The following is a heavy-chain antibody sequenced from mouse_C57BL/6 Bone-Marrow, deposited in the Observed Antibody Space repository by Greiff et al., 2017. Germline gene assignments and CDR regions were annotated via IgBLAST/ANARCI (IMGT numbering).Heavy chain of an antibody. V-gene: IGHV1-52*01. J-gene: IGHJ1*03. D-gene: IGHD1-1*01. CDR3: ASGPFYDGSSYGYFDV. CDR1: GYTFTSYW. Sequence: QVQLQQPGAELVRPGSSVKLSCKASGYTFTSYWMHWVKQRPIQGLEWIGNIDPSDSETHYNQKFKDKATLTVDKSSSTAYMQLSSLTSEDSAVYYCASGPFYDGSSYGYFDVWGTGTTVTVSS. CDR2: IDPSDSET.